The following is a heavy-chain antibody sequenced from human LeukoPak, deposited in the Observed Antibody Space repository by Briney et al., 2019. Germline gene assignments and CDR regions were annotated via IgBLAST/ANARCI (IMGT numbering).Heavy chain of an antibody. CDR1: GLTFSGST. J-gene: IGHJ4*02. CDR3: SRHEALPGDY. CDR2: IRDKAYNYAT. D-gene: IGHD2-21*02. V-gene: IGHV3-73*01. Sequence: GSLRLSCAASGLTFSGSTMHWVRQASGKGLEWVGHIRDKAYNYATAYAASVKGRFTISRDDSKNTAYLQMNSLKTEDTAVYYCSRHEALPGDYWGQGTLVTVPS.